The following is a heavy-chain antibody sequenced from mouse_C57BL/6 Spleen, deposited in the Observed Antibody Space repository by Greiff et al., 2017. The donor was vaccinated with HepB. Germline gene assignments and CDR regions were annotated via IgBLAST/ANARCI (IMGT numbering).Heavy chain of an antibody. CDR1: GFTFSDYY. Sequence: EVKLEESGGGLVQPGGSLKLSCAASGFTFSDYYMYWVRQTPEKRLEWVAYISNGGGSTYYPDTVKGRFTISRDNAKNTLYLQMSRLKSEDTAMYYCARQMNYGSSLAWFAYWGQGTLVTVSA. V-gene: IGHV5-12*01. CDR3: ARQMNYGSSLAWFAY. CDR2: ISNGGGST. D-gene: IGHD1-1*01. J-gene: IGHJ3*01.